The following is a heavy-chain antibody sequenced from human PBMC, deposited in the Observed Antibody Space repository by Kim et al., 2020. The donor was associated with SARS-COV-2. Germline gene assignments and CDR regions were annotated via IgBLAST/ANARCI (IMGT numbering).Heavy chain of an antibody. V-gene: IGHV3-33*05. D-gene: IGHD3-22*01. Sequence: GGSLRLSCAASGFTFSSYGMHWVRQAPGKGLEWVAVISYDGSNKYYADSVKGRFTISRDNSKNTLYLQMNSLRAEDTAVYYCARGDYYDSSGYVPFDYWG. CDR2: ISYDGSNK. CDR3: ARGDYYDSSGYVPFDY. J-gene: IGHJ4*01. CDR1: GFTFSSYG.